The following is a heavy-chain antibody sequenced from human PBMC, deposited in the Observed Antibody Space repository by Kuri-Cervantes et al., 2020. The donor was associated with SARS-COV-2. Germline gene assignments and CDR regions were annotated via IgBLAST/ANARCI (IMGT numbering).Heavy chain of an antibody. CDR2: TYTGDKT. D-gene: IGHD3-16*01. J-gene: IGHJ4*02. CDR1: GFTFSTYS. V-gene: IGHV3-53*01. CDR3: ARDLGGVSGPFDY. Sequence: GESLKISCAASGFTFSTYSMNWVRQAPGKGLEWLSVTYTGDKTYYADSVKGRFTISRDNSKNTVYLQMNSLRAEDTAVYYCARDLGGVSGPFDYWGQGTLVTVSS.